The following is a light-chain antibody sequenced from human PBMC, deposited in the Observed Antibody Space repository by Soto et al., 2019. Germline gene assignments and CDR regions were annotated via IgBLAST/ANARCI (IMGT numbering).Light chain of an antibody. V-gene: IGLV2-14*01. CDR2: EVT. CDR3: SSYTTSAPYV. CDR1: GSDVGAYNF. J-gene: IGLJ1*01. Sequence: QSVLTQPASVSGSPGQSITISCTGTGSDVGAYNFVSWYQHHPGRAPKLIIYEVTIRPSGVSNRFSGSKSGNTASLTISGLQAEDEADYYCSSYTTSAPYVFGSGTKLTVL.